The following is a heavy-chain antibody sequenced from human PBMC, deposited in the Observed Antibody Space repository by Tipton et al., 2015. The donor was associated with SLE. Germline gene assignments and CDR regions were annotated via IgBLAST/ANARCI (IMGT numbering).Heavy chain of an antibody. D-gene: IGHD4-17*01. Sequence: SLRLSCAASGFTFDDYAMHWVRQAPGKGLEWVSLISGDGGSTYYADSVKGRFTISRDNSKNSLYLQMNSLRTEDTASYYCAKGSEGYGDLIYWGQGTLVTVSS. J-gene: IGHJ4*02. CDR1: GFTFDDYA. CDR2: ISGDGGST. V-gene: IGHV3-43*02. CDR3: AKGSEGYGDLIY.